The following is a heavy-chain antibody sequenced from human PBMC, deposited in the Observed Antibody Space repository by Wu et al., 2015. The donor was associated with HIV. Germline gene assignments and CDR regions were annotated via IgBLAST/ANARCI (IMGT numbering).Heavy chain of an antibody. J-gene: IGHJ2*01. CDR1: GGSISSHY. CDR2: IYYSGST. V-gene: IGHV4-59*11. D-gene: IGHD3-22*01. CDR3: ARTPVVIRDWYFDL. Sequence: QVQLQESGPGLVKPSETLSLTCTVSGGSISSHYWSWIRQPPGKGLEWIGYIYYSGSTNYNPSLKSRVTISVDTSKNQFSLKLSSVTAADTAVYYCARTPVVIRDWYFDLCAVAPWSLSPQ.